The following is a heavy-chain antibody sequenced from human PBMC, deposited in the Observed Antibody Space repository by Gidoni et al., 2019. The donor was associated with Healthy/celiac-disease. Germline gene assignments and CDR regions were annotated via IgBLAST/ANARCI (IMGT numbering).Heavy chain of an antibody. CDR2: INPSGGST. Sequence: QVQLVQSGAEVKKPGASVKVSCKASGYPFTSYYMHRVRQAPGQGLEWMGIINPSGGSTSYAQKFQGRVTMTRDTSTSTVYMELSSLRSEDTAVYYCARNRRSSSSGGYYYYYGMDVWGQGTTVTVSS. CDR1: GYPFTSYY. CDR3: ARNRRSSSSGGYYYYYGMDV. V-gene: IGHV1-46*03. D-gene: IGHD6-6*01. J-gene: IGHJ6*02.